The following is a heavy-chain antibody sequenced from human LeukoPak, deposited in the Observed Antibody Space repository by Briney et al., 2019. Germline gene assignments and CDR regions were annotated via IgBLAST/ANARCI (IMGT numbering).Heavy chain of an antibody. CDR1: GFTFSSYE. Sequence: PGGSLRLSCAASGFTFSSYEMNWVRQAPGKGLEWVSYISSSGSTIYYADSVKGRFTISRDNAKNSLYLQMSSLRAEDTAVYYCATYYDILTGYYPRRDYWGQGTLVTVSS. V-gene: IGHV3-48*03. D-gene: IGHD3-9*01. J-gene: IGHJ4*02. CDR2: ISSSGSTI. CDR3: ATYYDILTGYYPRRDY.